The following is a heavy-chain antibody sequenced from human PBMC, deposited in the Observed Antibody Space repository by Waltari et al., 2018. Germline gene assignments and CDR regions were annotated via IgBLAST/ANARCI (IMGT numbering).Heavy chain of an antibody. CDR1: GFTFSSYA. V-gene: IGHV3-23*03. CDR3: ADWANYFDY. D-gene: IGHD2-21*01. J-gene: IGHJ4*02. Sequence: EVQLLESGGGLVQPGGSLRLSCAASGFTFSSYAMGWVRQAPGKGLEWVSVIYSGGSTYYADSVKGRFTISRDNSKNTLYLQMNSLRAEDTAVYYCADWANYFDYWGQGTLVTVS. CDR2: IYSGGST.